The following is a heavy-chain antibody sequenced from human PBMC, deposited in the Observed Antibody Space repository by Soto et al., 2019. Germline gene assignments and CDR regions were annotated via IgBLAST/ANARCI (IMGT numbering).Heavy chain of an antibody. CDR1: DGTDSSGSYH. CDR2: IYYSGST. J-gene: IGHJ6*02. Sequence: PSETLSLPCTVSDGTDSSGSYHWSWIRQPPGKGLEWIGYIYYSGSTNYNPPLKSRVTISVDTSKNQFSLKLNSVTAADTAVYYCARDRTIAAAGGGHYYYGMDVWGQGTTVTVSS. CDR3: ARDRTIAAAGGGHYYYGMDV. V-gene: IGHV4-61*01. D-gene: IGHD6-13*01.